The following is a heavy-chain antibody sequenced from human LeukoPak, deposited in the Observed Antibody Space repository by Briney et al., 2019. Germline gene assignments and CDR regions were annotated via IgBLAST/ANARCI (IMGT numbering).Heavy chain of an antibody. Sequence: GGSLGLSCAASGFTFSSYGMHWVRQAPGKGLEWVAVIWYDGSNKYYADSVKGRFTISRDNSKNTLYLQMNSLRAEDTAVYYCARGSDIVVVVAAAFDYWGQGTLVTVSS. CDR3: ARGSDIVVVVAAAFDY. J-gene: IGHJ4*02. V-gene: IGHV3-33*01. CDR1: GFTFSSYG. CDR2: IWYDGSNK. D-gene: IGHD2-15*01.